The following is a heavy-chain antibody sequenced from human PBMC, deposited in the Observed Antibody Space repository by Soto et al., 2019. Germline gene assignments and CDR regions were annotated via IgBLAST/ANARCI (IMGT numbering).Heavy chain of an antibody. Sequence: GGSLRLSCAASGFTFSNAWMNWVRQAPGKGLEWVGRIKSKTDGGTTDYAAPVKGRFTISRDDSKNTLYLQMNSLKTEDTAVYYCTTVVYYDSSGYYIPVLTHFDYWGQGTLVTVSS. CDR3: TTVVYYDSSGYYIPVLTHFDY. CDR1: GFTFSNAW. D-gene: IGHD3-22*01. CDR2: IKSKTDGGTT. J-gene: IGHJ4*02. V-gene: IGHV3-15*07.